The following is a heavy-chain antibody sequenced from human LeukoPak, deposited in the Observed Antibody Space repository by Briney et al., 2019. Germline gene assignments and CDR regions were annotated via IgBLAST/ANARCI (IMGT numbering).Heavy chain of an antibody. CDR1: GSSFSDHY. J-gene: IGHJ4*02. CDR2: VSGSGNTI. Sequence: SGGSLRLSCAASGSSFSDHYMAWIRQAPGKGLEWVSYVSGSGNTIYHADSVKGRFTISRDTAKNSVHLQMNSLRVDDTAVYYCARGPDYYYDSSGSFDYWGQGTLVTVSS. V-gene: IGHV3-11*01. CDR3: ARGPDYYYDSSGSFDY. D-gene: IGHD3-22*01.